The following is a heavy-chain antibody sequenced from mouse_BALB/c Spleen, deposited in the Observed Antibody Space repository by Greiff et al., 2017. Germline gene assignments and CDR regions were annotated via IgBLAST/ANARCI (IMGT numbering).Heavy chain of an antibody. CDR1: GFSLTSYG. V-gene: IGHV2-9*02. J-gene: IGHJ3*01. Sequence: VQVVESGPGLVAPSQSLSITCTVSGFSLTSYGVHWVRQPPGKGLEWLGVIWAGGSTNYNSALMSRRSISKDNSKSQVFLKMNSLQTDDTAMYYCARESYYVFAYWGQGTLVTVSA. CDR3: ARESYYVFAY. CDR2: IWAGGST. D-gene: IGHD1-1*01.